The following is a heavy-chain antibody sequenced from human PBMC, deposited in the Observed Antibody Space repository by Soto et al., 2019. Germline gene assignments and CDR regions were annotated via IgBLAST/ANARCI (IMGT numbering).Heavy chain of an antibody. CDR3: ARVGSSGWSPDY. CDR1: GGSISCHY. Sequence: SETLSLTCTVSGGSISCHYWIWIRQPPGEGMEWIGYIFYSGSTTYNNNPSLKSRVSISVDTSKNQFYLRLSSVTAADTAVYYCARVGSSGWSPDYWGQGTLVTVSS. D-gene: IGHD6-19*01. V-gene: IGHV4-59*11. CDR2: IFYSGSTTY. J-gene: IGHJ4*02.